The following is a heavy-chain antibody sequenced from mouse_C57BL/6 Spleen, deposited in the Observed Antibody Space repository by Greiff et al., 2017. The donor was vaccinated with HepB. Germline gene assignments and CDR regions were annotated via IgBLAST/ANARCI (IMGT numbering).Heavy chain of an antibody. CDR2: IRNKANNHAT. D-gene: IGHD3-2*02. Sequence: VQLKESGGGLVQPGGSMKLSCAASGFTFSDAWMDWVRQSPEKGLEWVAEIRNKANNHATYYAESVTGRFTISRDDSKSSGYLQMNSVRAEDTGIYYCTRGQLRLRCAYWGQGTLVTVSA. CDR3: TRGQLRLRCAY. J-gene: IGHJ3*01. CDR1: GFTFSDAW. V-gene: IGHV6-6*01.